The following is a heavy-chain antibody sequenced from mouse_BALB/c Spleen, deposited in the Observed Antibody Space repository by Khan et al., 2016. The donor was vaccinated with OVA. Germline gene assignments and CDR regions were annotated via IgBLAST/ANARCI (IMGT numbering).Heavy chain of an antibody. CDR1: GYTFRNNG. D-gene: IGHD2-14*01. CDR3: ARVGYHGTMDY. J-gene: IGHJ4*01. CDR2: INTYTGEP. Sequence: QIQLVQSGPELKKPGETVKISCKASGYTFRNNGMNWVKQAPGKGLKWMGWINTYTGEPTYADDFKGRFAFSLETSANTAYLQINNLKNEDTATXFCARVGYHGTMDYWGQGTSVTVSS. V-gene: IGHV9-3-1*01.